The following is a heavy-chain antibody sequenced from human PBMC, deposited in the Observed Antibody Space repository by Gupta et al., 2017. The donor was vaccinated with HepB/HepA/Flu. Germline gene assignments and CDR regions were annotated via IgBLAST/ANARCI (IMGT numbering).Heavy chain of an antibody. Sequence: EVQLLDSGGGLVQTGGSLRLSCAASGFTFNKYAMAWVRQAPGKGLEWVSAITGSGGDTYYADSVKGRFTISRDNSKNTLFFQMNSLRAEDTAVYYCAKLSATYYDSSGYYCDYWGRGTLVTVSS. CDR3: AKLSATYYDSSGYYCDY. CDR1: GFTFNKYA. J-gene: IGHJ4*02. D-gene: IGHD3-22*01. V-gene: IGHV3-23*01. CDR2: ITGSGGDT.